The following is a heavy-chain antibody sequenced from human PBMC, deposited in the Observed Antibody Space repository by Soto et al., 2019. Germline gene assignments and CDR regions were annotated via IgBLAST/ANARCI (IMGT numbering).Heavy chain of an antibody. CDR2: IYYSGST. CDR1: GGSISSSSYY. CDR3: ARSRTTVVTLDY. D-gene: IGHD4-17*01. V-gene: IGHV4-39*01. J-gene: IGHJ4*02. Sequence: QLQLQESGPGLVKPSETLSLTCTVSGGSISSSSYYWGWIRQPPGKGLEWIGSIYYSGSTYYNPSLKSRFTISVDTSKNQFSLKLSSVTAADTAVYYCARSRTTVVTLDYWGQGTLVTVSS.